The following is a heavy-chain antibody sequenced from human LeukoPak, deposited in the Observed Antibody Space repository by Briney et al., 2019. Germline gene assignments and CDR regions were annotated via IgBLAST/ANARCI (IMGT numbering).Heavy chain of an antibody. D-gene: IGHD3-10*01. CDR1: GFTFSSYW. J-gene: IGHJ4*02. CDR2: ISTSSIYI. CDR3: AGKITGGLLWFGESDYCFDY. V-gene: IGHV3-21*01. Sequence: GGSLRLSCAASGFTFSSYWMSWVRQAPGKGLEWVSSISTSSIYIYYADSLKGRFTISRDNAKNSLYLQMNSLRAEDTAVYYCAGKITGGLLWFGESDYCFDYWGQGTLVTVSS.